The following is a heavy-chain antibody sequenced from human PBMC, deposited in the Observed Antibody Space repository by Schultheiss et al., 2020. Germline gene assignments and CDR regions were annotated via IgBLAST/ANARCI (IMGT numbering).Heavy chain of an antibody. CDR2: IGTAGDT. CDR1: GFTVSSNY. V-gene: IGHV3-13*01. CDR3: ARVGGFGELFGSFDY. Sequence: GESLKISCAASGFTVSSNYMSWVRQATGKGLEWVSAIGTAGDTYYPGSVKGRFTISRDNAKNSLYLQMNSLRAEDTAVYYCARVGGFGELFGSFDYWGQGTLVTVSS. D-gene: IGHD3-10*01. J-gene: IGHJ4*02.